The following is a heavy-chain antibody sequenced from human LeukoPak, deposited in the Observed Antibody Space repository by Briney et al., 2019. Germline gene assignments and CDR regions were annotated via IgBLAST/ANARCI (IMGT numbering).Heavy chain of an antibody. J-gene: IGHJ4*02. CDR1: GGPISSSSSY. D-gene: IGHD6-13*01. V-gene: IGHV4-39*07. CDR3: ASDERSFWYEY. Sequence: SETLSLTCTVSGGPISSSSSYWGWIRQPPGKGLEWIGSIYYSATYYNPSLKSRVTISVDTSKNQFSLKLRSVTAADTAVYYCASDERSFWYEYWGQGTLVTVSS. CDR2: IYYSAT.